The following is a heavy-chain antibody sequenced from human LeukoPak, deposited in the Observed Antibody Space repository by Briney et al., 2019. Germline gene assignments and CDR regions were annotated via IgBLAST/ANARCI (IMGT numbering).Heavy chain of an antibody. Sequence: PGGSLRLSCAASGFTFSSSAMSWVRQAPGKGLEWVSAISGSGGSTYYADSVKGRFTISRDNSKNTLYLQVNSLRAEDTAVYYCANEWAYYYDSSGYYSGDYWGQGTLVTVSS. V-gene: IGHV3-23*01. J-gene: IGHJ4*02. CDR2: ISGSGGST. CDR3: ANEWAYYYDSSGYYSGDY. D-gene: IGHD3-22*01. CDR1: GFTFSSSA.